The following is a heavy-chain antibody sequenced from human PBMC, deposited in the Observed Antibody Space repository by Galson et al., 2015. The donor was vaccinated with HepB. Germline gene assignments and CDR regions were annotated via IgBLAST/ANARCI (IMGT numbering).Heavy chain of an antibody. CDR3: ARDLSTTVVRGVMGDGMDV. V-gene: IGHV3-33*08. J-gene: IGHJ6*02. CDR1: GFSLSTYG. CDR2: IWYDGSNL. D-gene: IGHD3-10*01. Sequence: SLRLSCAASGFSLSTYGMHRVRQAPGKGLEWVAIIWYDGSNLYYGDSVKGRFTISRDTSKNTLYLQMNSLRAEDTAIYYCARDLSTTVVRGVMGDGMDVWGQGTTVTVSS.